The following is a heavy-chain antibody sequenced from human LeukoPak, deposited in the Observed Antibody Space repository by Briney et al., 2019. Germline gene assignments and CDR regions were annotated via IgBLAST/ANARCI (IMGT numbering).Heavy chain of an antibody. D-gene: IGHD2-8*01. CDR1: GMSLTDHY. J-gene: IGHJ5*02. V-gene: IGHV4-34*01. Sequence: PSETLSITCAVSGMSLTDHYCSLIRQSPGKGLEWVGEVSPDGYDKYNPSLKSRVSISVDRSDNQLSLMLSSVTPADTAIYYCARISCVSGPEICYNHWAPGSLVTVSS. CDR2: VSPDGYD. CDR3: ARISCVSGPEICYNH.